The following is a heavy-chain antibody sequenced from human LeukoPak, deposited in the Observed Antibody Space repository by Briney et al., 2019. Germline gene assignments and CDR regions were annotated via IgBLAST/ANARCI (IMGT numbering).Heavy chain of an antibody. D-gene: IGHD6-13*01. CDR1: GGSISSSSYS. Sequence: SETLFLTCTVAGGSISSSSYSWGWIRQPPGKGLEWIGSIYYSGSTYYNPSLKSRVTISVDTSKNQFSLQLSSVTAADTAVYYCARFYSSSWYYFDYWGQGTLVTVSS. CDR3: ARFYSSSWYYFDY. V-gene: IGHV4-39*01. J-gene: IGHJ4*02. CDR2: IYYSGST.